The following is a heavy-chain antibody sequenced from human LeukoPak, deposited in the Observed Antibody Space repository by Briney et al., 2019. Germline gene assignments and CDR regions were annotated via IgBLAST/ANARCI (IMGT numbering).Heavy chain of an antibody. CDR3: ARATSGYADY. J-gene: IGHJ4*02. D-gene: IGHD5-12*01. CDR2: IRYDGSNK. V-gene: IGHV3-30*02. CDR1: GFTFSSNG. Sequence: GGSLRLSCAASGFTFSSNGMHWVRQAPGKGLEGVALIRYDGSNKYYADSVRGRFTISRDNSKNTLYLQMGSLRAEDTAVYYCARATSGYADYWGQGTLVTVSS.